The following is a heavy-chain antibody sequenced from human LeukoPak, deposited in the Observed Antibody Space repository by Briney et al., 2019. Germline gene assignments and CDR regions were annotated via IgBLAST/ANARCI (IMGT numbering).Heavy chain of an antibody. CDR1: GFTFSSYA. D-gene: IGHD3-10*01. V-gene: IGHV3-23*01. CDR3: AKDIRPGYYGSGSLRGPFDY. Sequence: PGGSLRLSCAASGFTFSSYAMSWVRQAPGKGLEWVSAISGSGGSTYYADSVKGRFTISRDNSKNTLYLQMNSLRAEDTAVYYCAKDIRPGYYGSGSLRGPFDYWGQGTPVTVSS. J-gene: IGHJ4*02. CDR2: ISGSGGST.